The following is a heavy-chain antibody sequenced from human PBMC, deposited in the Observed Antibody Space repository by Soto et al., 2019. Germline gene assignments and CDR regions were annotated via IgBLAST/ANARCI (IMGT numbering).Heavy chain of an antibody. CDR2: IKQDGSEK. CDR3: ARDGYSAGFDI. D-gene: IGHD5-18*01. CDR1: GFTFSSYY. V-gene: IGHV3-7*01. J-gene: IGHJ3*02. Sequence: EVQLVESGGGSVQPGGSLRLSCAASGFTFSSYYMSWVRQPAGKGLEWVANIKQDGSEKYYVDSVKGRFTISRDNAKNSLYLQMNSLRAEDTAVYYCARDGYSAGFDIWGQGTMVTVSS.